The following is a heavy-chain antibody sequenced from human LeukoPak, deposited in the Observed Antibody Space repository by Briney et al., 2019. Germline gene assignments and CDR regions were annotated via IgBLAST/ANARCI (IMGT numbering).Heavy chain of an antibody. V-gene: IGHV1-8*01. J-gene: IGHJ3*02. D-gene: IGHD6-19*01. Sequence: ASVKVFCKASGYTFTSYDINWVRQATGQGLEWMGWMNPNSGNTGYAQKFQGRVTMTRNTSISTAYMELSSLRSEDTAVYYCASSIAVAAPDAFDIWGQGTMVTVSS. CDR3: ASSIAVAAPDAFDI. CDR1: GYTFTSYD. CDR2: MNPNSGNT.